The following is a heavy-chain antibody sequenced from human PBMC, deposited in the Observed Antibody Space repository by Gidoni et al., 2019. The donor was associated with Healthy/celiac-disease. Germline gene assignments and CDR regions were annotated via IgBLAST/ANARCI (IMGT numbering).Heavy chain of an antibody. CDR2: IWYDGSNK. D-gene: IGHD3-9*01. Sequence: QVQLVESGGGVVQPGRSLRLSCAASGFTFSSYGMHWVRPAPGKGLEWVAVIWYDGSNKYYADSVKGRFTISRDNSKNTLYLQMNSLRAEDTAVYYCARVRDLPPYFDWNPSFDYWGQGTLVTVSS. CDR3: ARVRDLPPYFDWNPSFDY. J-gene: IGHJ4*02. V-gene: IGHV3-33*01. CDR1: GFTFSSYG.